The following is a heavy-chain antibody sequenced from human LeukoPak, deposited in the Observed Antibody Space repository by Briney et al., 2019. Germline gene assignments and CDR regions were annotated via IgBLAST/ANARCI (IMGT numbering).Heavy chain of an antibody. Sequence: GGSLRLSCAASGFTFSNSMNWVRQAPGKGLEWVSSISNDGKYIYYADSMKGRFTISRDNAKSSLYLQMNSLRAEDTAVYYCANHLACGSTSCPPFDDWGQGTLVTVSS. CDR3: ANHLACGSTSCPPFDD. J-gene: IGHJ4*02. D-gene: IGHD2-2*01. V-gene: IGHV3-21*01. CDR2: ISNDGKYI. CDR1: GFTFSNS.